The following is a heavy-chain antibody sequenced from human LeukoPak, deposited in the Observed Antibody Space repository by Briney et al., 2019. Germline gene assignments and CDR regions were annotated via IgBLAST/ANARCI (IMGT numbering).Heavy chain of an antibody. CDR1: GFSLSTSGMC. V-gene: IGHV2-5*08. CDR2: IYWDDDK. CDR3: AHRPGHCSGGSCYFGGFDY. J-gene: IGHJ4*02. D-gene: IGHD2-15*01. Sequence: SGPTLVNPTQTLTLTCTFSGFSLSTSGMCVSWIRQPPGKALEWLALIYWDDDKRYSPSLKSRLTITKDTSKNQVVLTMTNMDPVDTATYYCAHRPGHCSGGSCYFGGFDYWGQGTLVTVSS.